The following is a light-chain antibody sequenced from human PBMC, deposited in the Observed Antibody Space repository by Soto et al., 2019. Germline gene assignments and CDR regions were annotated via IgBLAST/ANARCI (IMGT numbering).Light chain of an antibody. CDR2: GAS. V-gene: IGKV3-20*01. J-gene: IGKJ1*01. CDR3: QQYDSSPWT. CDR1: QSVSSSF. Sequence: EIVLTQSPGTLSLSPGERATLSCRASQSVSSSFLAWYQQKPGQAPRLLIYGASNRDTGIPYRFSGSGSGTDFTLTISRLEPEDFAVYYCQQYDSSPWTFGQGTKVEIK.